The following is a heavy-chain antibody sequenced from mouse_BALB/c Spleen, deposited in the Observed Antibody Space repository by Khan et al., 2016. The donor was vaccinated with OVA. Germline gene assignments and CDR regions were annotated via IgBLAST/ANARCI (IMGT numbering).Heavy chain of an antibody. V-gene: IGHV1-84*02. D-gene: IGHD1-1*01. CDR2: IYPGSGKT. Sequence: VQLQESGPDLVKPGASVKISCKASGYTFTDNYINWVKQKPGQGLEWIGWIYPGSGKTKYNEKFKGKATLTVDTSSRTAYMQLSSLTSEDTAVYFSARGGYYSNSLLDYWGQGTTLTVSS. CDR3: ARGGYYSNSLLDY. J-gene: IGHJ2*01. CDR1: GYTFTDNY.